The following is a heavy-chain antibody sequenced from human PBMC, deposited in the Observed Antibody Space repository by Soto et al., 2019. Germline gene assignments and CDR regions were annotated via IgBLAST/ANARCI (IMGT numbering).Heavy chain of an antibody. Sequence: PGGSLRLSCAASGFTFSSYSMNWVRQAPGKGLEWVSSISNNRSNKYYADSVKGRFTISRDNSKNTLYLQMNSLRAEDTAVYYCAKGTVLYYYDSGENWTGFDYWGQGTLVTVSS. D-gene: IGHD3-22*01. V-gene: IGHV3-30*18. CDR3: AKGTVLYYYDSGENWTGFDY. CDR1: GFTFSSYS. CDR2: ISNNRSNK. J-gene: IGHJ4*02.